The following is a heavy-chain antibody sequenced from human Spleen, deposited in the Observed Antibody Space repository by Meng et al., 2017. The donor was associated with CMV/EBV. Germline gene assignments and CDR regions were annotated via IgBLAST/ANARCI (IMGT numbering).Heavy chain of an antibody. CDR1: GYTFTRSA. Sequence: SCKASGYTFTRSAMNWVRQAPGQGLEWMGWIDTDTGNPTYAQGFTGRFVFSLDTSVGTAYLQISSLKPEDTAVYYCAREGDSGTYQYWGQGTLVTVSS. D-gene: IGHD1-26*01. V-gene: IGHV7-4-1*02. CDR2: IDTDTGNP. J-gene: IGHJ4*02. CDR3: AREGDSGTYQY.